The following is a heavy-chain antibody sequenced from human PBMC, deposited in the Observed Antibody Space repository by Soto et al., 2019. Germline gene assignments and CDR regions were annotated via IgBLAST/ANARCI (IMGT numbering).Heavy chain of an antibody. J-gene: IGHJ4*02. CDR1: GYTFTGYY. Sequence: QVQLVQSGAEVKKPGASVKVSCKTSGYTFTGYYIHWVRQAPGQGLEWMALINPNSGDTNYGHKFQGRVTLTRDTYINTVYMEVTSLRFDDTAVYYCAVAGLPFEYWGQGTLVTVFS. V-gene: IGHV1-2*02. D-gene: IGHD6-19*01. CDR3: AVAGLPFEY. CDR2: INPNSGDT.